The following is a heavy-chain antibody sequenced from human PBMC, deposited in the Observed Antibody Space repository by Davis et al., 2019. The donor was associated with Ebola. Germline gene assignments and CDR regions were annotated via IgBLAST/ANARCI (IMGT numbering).Heavy chain of an antibody. V-gene: IGHV3-30*18. D-gene: IGHD4-17*01. J-gene: IGHJ6*02. Sequence: PGGSLRLSCAASGFTFSSYGMHWVRQAPGKGLEWVAVISYDGSNKYYADSVKGRFTISRDNSKNTLYLQMNSLRVEDTAVYYCAKDDYGDYYGMDVWGQGTTVTVSS. CDR1: GFTFSSYG. CDR2: ISYDGSNK. CDR3: AKDDYGDYYGMDV.